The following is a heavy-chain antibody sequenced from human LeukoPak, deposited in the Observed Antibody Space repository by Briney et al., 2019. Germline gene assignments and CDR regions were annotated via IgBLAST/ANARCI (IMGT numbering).Heavy chain of an antibody. J-gene: IGHJ4*02. CDR1: GGSISSYY. CDR2: IYASGNT. Sequence: PSETLSLTCTVSGGSISSYYWSWVRQPAGKELEWIGRIYASGNTNYNPSLKSRVTISVDTSKNQFSLKLSSVTAADTAVYYCARHRGGWYYFDYWGQGTLVTVSS. D-gene: IGHD6-19*01. CDR3: ARHRGGWYYFDY. V-gene: IGHV4-4*07.